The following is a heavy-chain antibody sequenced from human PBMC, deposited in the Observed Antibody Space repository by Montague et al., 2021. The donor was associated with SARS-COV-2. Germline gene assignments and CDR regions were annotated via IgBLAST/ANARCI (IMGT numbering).Heavy chain of an antibody. CDR2: IKQSGST. Sequence: SETLSLTCGVYGGSFGDDHWSWIRQPPGKGLEWIGDIKQSGSTNYNPSLKSRVTISVDTSRNQFSLKLISVTAADTAVYFCARGHLSVSMIVVVFTSASYYFDYWGQGALVTVSS. CDR1: GGSFGDDH. CDR3: ARGHLSVSMIVVVFTSASYYFDY. D-gene: IGHD3-22*01. J-gene: IGHJ4*02. V-gene: IGHV4-34*01.